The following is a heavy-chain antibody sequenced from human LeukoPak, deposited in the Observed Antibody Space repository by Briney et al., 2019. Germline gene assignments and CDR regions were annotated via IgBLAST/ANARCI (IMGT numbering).Heavy chain of an antibody. J-gene: IGHJ4*02. V-gene: IGHV3-23*01. CDR3: AKNRGHTSGYHFDY. Sequence: TGGSLRLSCAPSGFTFSSYAMSWVRQAPGKGLEWVSTISFSGGSTYYGDSVKGRFTISRDNSKNTLYLQMNSLRAEDTAVYYCAKNRGHTSGYHFDYWGQGTLVTVSS. D-gene: IGHD3-22*01. CDR1: GFTFSSYA. CDR2: ISFSGGST.